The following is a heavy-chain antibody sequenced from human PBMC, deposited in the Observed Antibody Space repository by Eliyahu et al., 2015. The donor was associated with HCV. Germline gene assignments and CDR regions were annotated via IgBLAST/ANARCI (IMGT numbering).Heavy chain of an antibody. Sequence: QVQLVQSGAEVKKPGASVKVSCKASGYTFTSYYMHWVRQAPGQGLEWMGIINPSPGSTSSAQKFQGRVTMTRDTSTSTVYMELSSLRSEDTALYYCARSDGGYFGMDVWGQGTTVTVSS. J-gene: IGHJ6*02. CDR1: GYTFTSYY. CDR3: ARSDGGYFGMDV. D-gene: IGHD5-24*01. V-gene: IGHV1-46*01. CDR2: INPSPGST.